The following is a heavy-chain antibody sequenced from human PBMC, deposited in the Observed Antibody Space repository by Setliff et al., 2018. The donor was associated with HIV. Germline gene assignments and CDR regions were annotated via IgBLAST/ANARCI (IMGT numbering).Heavy chain of an antibody. CDR1: GSSISSNYY. J-gene: IGHJ4*02. CDR2: IAYSGTTMYF. V-gene: IGHV4-38-2*02. Sequence: PSETLSLTCTVSGSSISSNYYWAWIRQAPGKGLEWIGDIAYSGTTMYFNYNPSLESRLSLSEDTSRHQFSLKLTSVTADDTGIYYCARGPPFAYWGQGLLVTVSS. CDR3: ARGPPFAY.